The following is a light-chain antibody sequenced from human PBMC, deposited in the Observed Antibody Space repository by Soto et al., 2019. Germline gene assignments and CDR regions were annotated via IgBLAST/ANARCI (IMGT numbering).Light chain of an antibody. Sequence: AIQLTQSPSSVSASVGDRVPITGRASQGIRSALAWYQQKPGKAPKLLIYDASSLESGVPSRFSCSRSGTDFTLTISSLQPEDFATYYCQQYNSYPQTFGQGTKLEIK. V-gene: IGKV1-13*02. CDR1: QGIRSA. J-gene: IGKJ2*01. CDR3: QQYNSYPQT. CDR2: DAS.